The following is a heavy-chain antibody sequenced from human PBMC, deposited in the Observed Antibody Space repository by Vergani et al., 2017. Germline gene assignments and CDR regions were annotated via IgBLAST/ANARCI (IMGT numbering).Heavy chain of an antibody. V-gene: IGHV3-23*03. D-gene: IGHD2-2*01. J-gene: IGHJ4*02. Sequence: EVQPLESGGGLVQPGGSLRLSCAASGFTFSSYAMSWVRQAPGKGLEWVSVIYSGGSSTYYADSVKGRFTISRDNSKNTLYLQMNSLRAEDTAVYYCAKDYRHGYCSSTSCSVLFDYWGQGTLVTVSS. CDR1: GFTFSSYA. CDR3: AKDYRHGYCSSTSCSVLFDY. CDR2: IYSGGSST.